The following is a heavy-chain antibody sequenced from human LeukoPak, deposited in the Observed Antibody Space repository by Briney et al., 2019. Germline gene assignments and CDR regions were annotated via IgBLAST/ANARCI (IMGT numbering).Heavy chain of an antibody. CDR3: ARDLAGNVAFDI. D-gene: IGHD6-13*01. V-gene: IGHV3-64*01. CDR2: ISSNGGST. CDR1: GFTFSSYA. Sequence: GGSLRLSCAASGFTFSSYAMHWVRQAPGKGLEYVSAISSNGGSTYYANSVKGRFTISRDNSKNTLYLQMGSLRAEDMAVYYCARDLAGNVAFDIWGQGTMVTVSS. J-gene: IGHJ3*02.